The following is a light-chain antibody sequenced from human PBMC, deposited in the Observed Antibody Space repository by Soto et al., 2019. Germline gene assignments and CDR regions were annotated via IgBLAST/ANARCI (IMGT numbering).Light chain of an antibody. V-gene: IGKV1-39*01. CDR3: QQGYSSPLT. CDR1: QNIRNS. Sequence: DIQMTQSPSSLSASVGDRVTITCRASQNIRNSLNWYQQKPGKAPKFLIYASSTLQSGVPSRFSGSASGIDFSLTISSLQPEDFATYYCQQGYSSPLTFGQGTKVDIK. J-gene: IGKJ1*01. CDR2: ASS.